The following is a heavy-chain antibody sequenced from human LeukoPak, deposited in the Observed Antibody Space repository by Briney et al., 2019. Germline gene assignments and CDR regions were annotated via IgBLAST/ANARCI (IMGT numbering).Heavy chain of an antibody. CDR1: GGSISSHY. CDR2: IYYSGRT. J-gene: IGHJ4*02. D-gene: IGHD5-24*01. V-gene: IGHV4-59*11. CDR3: ARAGERWLQPLDY. Sequence: SETLSLTCTVPGGSISSHYWSWIRQPPGKGLEWIGYIYYSGRTNYNPSLKSRVTISVDTSKNQFSLKLSSVTAADTAVYYCARAGERWLQPLDYWGQGTLVTVSS.